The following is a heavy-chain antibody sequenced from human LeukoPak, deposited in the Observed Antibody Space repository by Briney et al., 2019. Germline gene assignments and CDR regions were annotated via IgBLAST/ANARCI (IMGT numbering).Heavy chain of an antibody. CDR1: GGSFSGYY. D-gene: IGHD3-16*02. Sequence: PSETLSLTCAVYGGSFSGYYWSWIRQPPGKGLEWIGEINHSGSTNYNPSLKSRVTISVDTSKNQFSLKLSSVTAADTAVYYCARAPYDYVWGSYRYPYYFDCWGQGTLVTVSS. J-gene: IGHJ4*02. CDR3: ARAPYDYVWGSYRYPYYFDC. CDR2: INHSGST. V-gene: IGHV4-34*01.